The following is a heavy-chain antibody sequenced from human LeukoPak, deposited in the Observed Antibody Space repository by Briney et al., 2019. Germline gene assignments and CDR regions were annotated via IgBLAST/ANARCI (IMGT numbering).Heavy chain of an antibody. J-gene: IGHJ6*04. CDR3: AELGITMIGGV. CDR1: GFTFSSYE. CDR2: ISSSGSTI. Sequence: LTGGSLRLSCAASGFTFSSYEMNWVRQAPGKGLEWVSYISSSGSTIYYADSVKGRFTISRDNAKNSLYLQTNSLRAEDTAVYYCAELGITMIGGVWGKGTTVTISS. V-gene: IGHV3-48*03. D-gene: IGHD3-10*02.